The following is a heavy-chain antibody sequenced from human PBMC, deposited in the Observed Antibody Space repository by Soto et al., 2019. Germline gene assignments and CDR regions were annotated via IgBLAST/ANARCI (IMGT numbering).Heavy chain of an antibody. D-gene: IGHD5-18*01. CDR2: INAGNGTT. CDR3: ARDPGYSYGYN. CDR1: GYTFTSYA. Sequence: QVQLVQSGAEVKKPGASVKVSCKASGYTFTSYAMHWVRQAPGQRLEWMGWINAGNGTTNYSQKFQGRATITRDTSASTAYQELSSLRSEDTAAYYCARDPGYSYGYNWGQGTLVTVAS. V-gene: IGHV1-3*01. J-gene: IGHJ4*02.